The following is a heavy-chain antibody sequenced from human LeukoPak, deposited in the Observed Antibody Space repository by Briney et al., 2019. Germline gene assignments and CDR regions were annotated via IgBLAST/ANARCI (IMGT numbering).Heavy chain of an antibody. CDR2: IWYDGSNK. CDR3: ARDPFDGDYYFDY. J-gene: IGHJ4*02. V-gene: IGHV3-33*01. CDR1: GFTFSTYG. Sequence: GPLRLSCAASGFTFSTYGMHWIRQAPGKGLEWVALIWYDGSNKYYTDSVKGRFTVSRDNSKNTLYLQMDSLRADDTAVYYCARDPFDGDYYFDYWGQGTLVTVSS. D-gene: IGHD4-17*01.